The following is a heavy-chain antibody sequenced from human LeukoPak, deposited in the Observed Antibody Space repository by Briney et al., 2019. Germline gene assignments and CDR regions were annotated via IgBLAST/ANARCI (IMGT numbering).Heavy chain of an antibody. Sequence: ASVKVSCKASGYTFTSYGISWVRQAPGQGLEWMGIINPSGGSTSYAQKFQGRVTMTRDMSTSTVYMELSSLRSEDTAVYYCARDRGSSSPDYYFDYWGQGTLVTVSS. D-gene: IGHD6-6*01. V-gene: IGHV1-46*01. CDR1: GYTFTSYG. J-gene: IGHJ4*02. CDR3: ARDRGSSSPDYYFDY. CDR2: INPSGGST.